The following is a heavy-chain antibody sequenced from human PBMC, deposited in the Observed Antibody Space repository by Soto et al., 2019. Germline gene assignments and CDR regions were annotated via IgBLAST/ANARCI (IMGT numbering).Heavy chain of an antibody. D-gene: IGHD4-17*01. CDR2: INHSGST. V-gene: IGHV4-34*01. Sequence: PSETLSLTCAVYGGSFSGYCWSRIRQPPGKGLEWIGEINHSGSTNYNPSLKSRVTISVDTSKNQFSLKLSSVTAADTAVYYCASNYGDYGFILWGQGTLVTVSS. J-gene: IGHJ4*02. CDR3: ASNYGDYGFIL. CDR1: GGSFSGYC.